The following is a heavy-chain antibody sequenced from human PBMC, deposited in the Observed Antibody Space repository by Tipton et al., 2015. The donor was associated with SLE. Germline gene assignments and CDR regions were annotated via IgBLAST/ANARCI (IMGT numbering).Heavy chain of an antibody. V-gene: IGHV4-59*11. Sequence: LRLSCTVSGGSISSHYWSWIRQPPGKGLGWIGYIYYSGSTNYNPSLKSRVTISVDTSKNQFSLKLSAVTAADTAVYYCARAEWELLTGFDYWGQGTLVTVSS. J-gene: IGHJ4*02. CDR3: ARAEWELLTGFDY. CDR1: GGSISSHY. D-gene: IGHD1-26*01. CDR2: IYYSGST.